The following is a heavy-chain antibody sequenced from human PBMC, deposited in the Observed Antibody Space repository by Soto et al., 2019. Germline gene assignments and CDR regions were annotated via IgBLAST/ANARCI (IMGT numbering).Heavy chain of an antibody. CDR1: GGTFSSYT. CDR2: IIPILGIA. Sequence: QVQLVQSGAEVKKPGSSVKVSCKASGGTFSSYTISWVRQAPGQGLEWMGRIIPILGIANYAQKFQGRVTITADKSTSTAYMELSSLRSEDTAVYYCARERGSYCSGGSCYFDYWGQGTLVTVSS. J-gene: IGHJ4*02. D-gene: IGHD2-15*01. CDR3: ARERGSYCSGGSCYFDY. V-gene: IGHV1-69*08.